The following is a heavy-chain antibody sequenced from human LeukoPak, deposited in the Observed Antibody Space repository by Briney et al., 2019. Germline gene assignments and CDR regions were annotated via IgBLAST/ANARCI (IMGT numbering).Heavy chain of an antibody. V-gene: IGHV4-34*01. D-gene: IGHD5-18*01. J-gene: IGHJ4*02. CDR3: ATSGYSYGFDY. Sequence: SETLSLTCAVYGGSFSGYYWSWIRQPPGKGLEWIGEINHSGSTNYNPSLKSRVTISVDTSKYQFSLKLSSVTAADTAVYYCATSGYSYGFDYWGQGTLVTVSS. CDR2: INHSGST. CDR1: GGSFSGYY.